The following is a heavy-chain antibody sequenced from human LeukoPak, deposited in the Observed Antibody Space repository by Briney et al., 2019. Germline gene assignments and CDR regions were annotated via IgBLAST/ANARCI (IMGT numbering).Heavy chain of an antibody. J-gene: IGHJ5*02. CDR2: IIPMFGSA. CDR1: GGTFISYA. Sequence: SVKVSCKASGGTFISYAISWVRQAPGQGLEWMGRIIPMFGSANYAQKLQGRVTLTTDESTSTAYMELSSLRSEETAVYYCARSSPYPEPGWFDPWGQGTLVTVSS. D-gene: IGHD1-14*01. V-gene: IGHV1-69*05. CDR3: ARSSPYPEPGWFDP.